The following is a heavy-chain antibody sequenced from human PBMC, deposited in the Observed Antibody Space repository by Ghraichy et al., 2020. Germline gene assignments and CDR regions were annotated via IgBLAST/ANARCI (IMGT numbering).Heavy chain of an antibody. V-gene: IGHV1-46*01. CDR3: ARPSMVRGAIKGGPLFYYYDMDG. CDR1: GYTFTSYY. CDR2: VNPYDGAT. D-gene: IGHD3-10*01. Sequence: ASVKVSCKASGYTFTSYYMHWVRQAPGLGLEWMGTVNPYDGATTYAQKFQGRLTMTRDTSTSTVYMELRSLRSEDTAVYYCARPSMVRGAIKGGPLFYYYDMDGWVQETTVTLSS. J-gene: IGHJ6*02.